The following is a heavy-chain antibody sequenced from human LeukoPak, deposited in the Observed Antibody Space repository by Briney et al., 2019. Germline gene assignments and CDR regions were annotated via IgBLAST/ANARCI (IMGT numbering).Heavy chain of an antibody. CDR3: ARANIGGIAAAASDY. CDR2: ISAYNGNT. D-gene: IGHD6-13*01. V-gene: IGHV1-18*01. CDR1: GYTFTSYG. J-gene: IGHJ4*02. Sequence: GASVKVSCKASGYTFTSYGISWVRQAPGQGLEWMGWISAYNGNTNYAQKLQGRVTMTTDTSTSTAYMELRSLRSDDTAVYYCARANIGGIAAAASDYWGQGTLVTVSS.